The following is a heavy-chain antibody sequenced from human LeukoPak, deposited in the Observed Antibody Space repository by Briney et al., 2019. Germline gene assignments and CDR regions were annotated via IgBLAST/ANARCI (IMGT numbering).Heavy chain of an antibody. CDR1: GFTFSSYS. J-gene: IGHJ6*02. CDR3: AREDGRNYYYGMDV. V-gene: IGHV3-21*01. CDR2: ISSSSSYI. Sequence: GGSLRLSCAASGFTFSSYSMNWVRQAPGKGLEWVSSISSSSSYIYYADSVKGRFTISRDNAKNSLYLQMNSLRAEDTAVYYCAREDGRNYYYGMDVWGQGTTVTVSS. D-gene: IGHD2-15*01.